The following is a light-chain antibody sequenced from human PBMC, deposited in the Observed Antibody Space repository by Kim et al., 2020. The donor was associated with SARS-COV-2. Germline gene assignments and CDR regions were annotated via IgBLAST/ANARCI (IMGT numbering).Light chain of an antibody. V-gene: IGKV1-39*01. Sequence: ASVGDRVTITCRASQSISRFFNWYQQKPGEAPTLLIYGASRLQSGVPSRFSGSGSGTDFTLTISSLQPEDFATYYFQQSYSTPPTFGQVTKVDIK. J-gene: IGKJ1*01. CDR3: QQSYSTPPT. CDR1: QSISRF. CDR2: GAS.